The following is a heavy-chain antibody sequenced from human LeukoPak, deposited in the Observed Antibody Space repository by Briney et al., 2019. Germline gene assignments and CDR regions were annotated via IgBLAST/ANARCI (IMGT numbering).Heavy chain of an antibody. CDR3: AKTLGYSGYFSP. D-gene: IGHD3-22*01. CDR1: GFTFNSYA. Sequence: GGSLRLSCAASGFTFNSYAMTWVRQAPGKGLEWVSAISGGGVNTHYADSVKGRFTISRDNSKNMLYLQMNSLRAEDTAVYYCAKTLGYSGYFSPWGQGTLVTVSS. J-gene: IGHJ5*02. CDR2: ISGGGVNT. V-gene: IGHV3-23*01.